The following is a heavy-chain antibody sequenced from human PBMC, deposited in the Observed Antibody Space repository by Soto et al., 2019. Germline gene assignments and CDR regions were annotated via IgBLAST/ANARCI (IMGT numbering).Heavy chain of an antibody. V-gene: IGHV4-30-4*01. J-gene: IGHJ4*02. D-gene: IGHD3-9*01. CDR2: IYYRGST. CDR3: ALPGYYDVDY. Sequence: QVQLQESGPGLVKPSQTLSLTCTVSGGSISSGNYYWSWIRQPPGKGLEWIGYIYYRGSTYYNPSLESRVTMYLDTSQNPFSLTMSSVTAADTAGYYCALPGYYDVDYWGQGTLVTVSS. CDR1: GGSISSGNYY.